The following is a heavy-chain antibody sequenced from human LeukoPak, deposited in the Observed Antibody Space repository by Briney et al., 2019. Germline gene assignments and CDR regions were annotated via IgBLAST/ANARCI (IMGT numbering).Heavy chain of an antibody. CDR3: ARGDYDILTGYPGAFDI. V-gene: IGHV3-21*04. Sequence: GGSLRLPCAASGFTFSSYIMNWVRQAPGKGLEWVSSISSRSSQIYYADSVKGRFTISRDNAKNSLYLQLNSLRAEDTALYYCARGDYDILTGYPGAFDIWGQGTMVTVSS. CDR2: ISSRSSQI. D-gene: IGHD3-9*01. J-gene: IGHJ3*02. CDR1: GFTFSSYI.